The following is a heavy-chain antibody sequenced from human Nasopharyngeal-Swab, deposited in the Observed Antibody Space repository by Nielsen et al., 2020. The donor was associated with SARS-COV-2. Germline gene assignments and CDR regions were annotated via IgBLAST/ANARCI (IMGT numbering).Heavy chain of an antibody. Sequence: SETLSLTCTVSGGSISNYYWSWIRQPPGKGLEGIGYVYDSGGTNYNPSLKSRVTISVDTSKNQFSLKLTSVTAADTAVYYCAREPGRTTWGGWFDPWGQGTLVTVSS. D-gene: IGHD1-14*01. V-gene: IGHV4-59*01. CDR3: AREPGRTTWGGWFDP. CDR1: GGSISNYY. J-gene: IGHJ5*02. CDR2: VYDSGGT.